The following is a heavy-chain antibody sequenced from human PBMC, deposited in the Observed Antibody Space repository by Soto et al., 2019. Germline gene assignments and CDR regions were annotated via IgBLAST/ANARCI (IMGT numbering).Heavy chain of an antibody. D-gene: IGHD5-18*01. CDR1: GFTFSSYG. V-gene: IGHV3-33*01. Sequence: GGSLRLSCAASGFTFSSYGMHWVRQAPGKGLEWVAVIWYDGSNKYYADSVKGRFTISRDNSKNTLYLQMNSLRAEDTAVYYCARDSWIQLWSFAYWGQGTLVTVSS. J-gene: IGHJ4*02. CDR3: ARDSWIQLWSFAY. CDR2: IWYDGSNK.